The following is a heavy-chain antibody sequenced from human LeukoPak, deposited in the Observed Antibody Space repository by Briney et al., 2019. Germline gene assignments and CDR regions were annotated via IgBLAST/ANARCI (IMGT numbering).Heavy chain of an antibody. CDR1: GGSISSHY. Sequence: PSETLSLTCTVSGGSISSHYWSWVRQPPGKGLEWIGYIYYSGSTNYNPSPKSRVTISVDTSKNQFSLNLNSVTAADTAEYFCARTPGSAYYPYYYMDVWGKGTTVTVSS. CDR2: IYYSGST. V-gene: IGHV4-59*11. J-gene: IGHJ6*03. D-gene: IGHD6-19*01. CDR3: ARTPGSAYYPYYYMDV.